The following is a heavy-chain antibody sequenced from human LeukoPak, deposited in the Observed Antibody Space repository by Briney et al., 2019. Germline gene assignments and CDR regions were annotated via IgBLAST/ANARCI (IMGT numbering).Heavy chain of an antibody. CDR3: ARVSLSGYYDFDY. D-gene: IGHD3-22*01. CDR1: GYTFTTYD. CDR2: MNPNSGNT. V-gene: IGHV1-8*01. J-gene: IGHJ4*02. Sequence: ASVKVSCKASGYTFTTYDINWVRQATGQGLEWMGWMNPNSGNTGYVQKFQGRVTMTRNTSISTAYMELSSLRSEDTAVYYCARVSLSGYYDFDYWGQGTLVTVSS.